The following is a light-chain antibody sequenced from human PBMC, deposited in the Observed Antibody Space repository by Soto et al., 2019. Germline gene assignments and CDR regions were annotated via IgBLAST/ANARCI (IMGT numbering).Light chain of an antibody. V-gene: IGKV3-20*01. J-gene: IGKJ1*01. CDR3: QQYGSSPVT. CDR1: QSVTSTY. Sequence: EIVLTQSPGTLSLSPGERVTLSCRASQSVTSTYLAWYQQKPGQAPRLLVYGASSRATGIPDRFSGSGSGTDFTLTISRLEPEDFAVYYCQQYGSSPVTFGQGTKVAIK. CDR2: GAS.